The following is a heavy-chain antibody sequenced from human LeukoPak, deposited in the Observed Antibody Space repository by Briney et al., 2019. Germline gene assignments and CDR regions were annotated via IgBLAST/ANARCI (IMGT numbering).Heavy chain of an antibody. CDR2: IFTSGST. D-gene: IGHD1-26*01. CDR3: ARESGVNAGSCGY. J-gene: IGHJ4*02. CDR1: GGSISSYY. Sequence: PSETLSLTCTVSGGSISSYYWTWIRQPAGEGLEWIGRIFTSGSTNYNPSLKSRATMSVDTSKNEFSLRLTSVTAADTAVYYCARESGVNAGSCGYWGQGTLVTVSS. V-gene: IGHV4-4*07.